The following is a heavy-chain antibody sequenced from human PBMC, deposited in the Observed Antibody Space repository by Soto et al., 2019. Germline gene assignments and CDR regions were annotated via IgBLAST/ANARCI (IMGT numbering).Heavy chain of an antibody. Sequence: STPLSLTCTLSGGSISGYYWIWSGQPPGKGLGWIGYIYSSGSTNYNPSLKSRVTISLDTSKNQFSLKLSSVTAADTAVYYCARHSAPIVLLVGATNHWFDPWGQGTLVTVSS. CDR2: IYSSGST. CDR3: ARHSAPIVLLVGATNHWFDP. V-gene: IGHV4-59*01. J-gene: IGHJ5*02. D-gene: IGHD2-8*01. CDR1: GGSISGYY.